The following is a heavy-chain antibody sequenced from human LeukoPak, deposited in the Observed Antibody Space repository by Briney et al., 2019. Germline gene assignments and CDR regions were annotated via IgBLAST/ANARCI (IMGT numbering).Heavy chain of an antibody. J-gene: IGHJ3*02. CDR3: AKDIGTYGSGRGGAFDI. CDR2: ISGSGGST. V-gene: IGHV3-23*01. D-gene: IGHD3-10*01. CDR1: GFTFSSYA. Sequence: GGSLRLSYAASGFTFSSYAMSWVRQAPGKGLEWVSAISGSGGSTYYADSVKGRFTISRDNSKNTLYLQMNSLRAEDTAVYYCAKDIGTYGSGRGGAFDIWGQGTMVTVSS.